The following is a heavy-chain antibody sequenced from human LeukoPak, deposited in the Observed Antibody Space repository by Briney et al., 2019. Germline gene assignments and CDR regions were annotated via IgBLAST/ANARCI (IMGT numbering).Heavy chain of an antibody. V-gene: IGHV1-18*01. CDR1: GYTFTSYG. CDR2: ISAYNGNT. J-gene: IGHJ4*02. D-gene: IGHD3-22*01. CDR3: ARGSPPRRNYDSRGYYSYYFDY. Sequence: ASVKVSCKASGYTFTSYGISWVRQAPGQGLEWMGWISAYNGNTHYAQRLQGRVTMSTDTSTSTVYMELRSLRSDDTAVYYCARGSPPRRNYDSRGYYSYYFDYWGQGTLVTVSS.